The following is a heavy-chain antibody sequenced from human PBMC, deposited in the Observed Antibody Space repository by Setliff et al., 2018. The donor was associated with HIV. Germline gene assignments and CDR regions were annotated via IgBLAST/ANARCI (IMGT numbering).Heavy chain of an antibody. CDR1: GGSINSGDYF. D-gene: IGHD5-18*01. V-gene: IGHV4-31*03. J-gene: IGHJ4*01. CDR2: TYSRGTS. CDR3: AREGKTALVTKYFDY. Sequence: PSETLSLTCTVSGGSINSGDYFWSWIRQHPGKGLEWIGYTYSRGTSYYHPSLNNRVTTSLDTSKNQFSLKMNSVTAADTAVYYCAREGKTALVTKYFDYWGHGKLVTVSS.